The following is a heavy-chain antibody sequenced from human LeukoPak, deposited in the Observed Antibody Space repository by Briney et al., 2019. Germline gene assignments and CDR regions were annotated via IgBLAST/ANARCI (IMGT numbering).Heavy chain of an antibody. CDR2: MNPNSGNT. CDR3: ARGPAYGNYGAYFFLHMDV. D-gene: IGHD4-11*01. J-gene: IGHJ6*03. V-gene: IGHV1-8*01. Sequence: ASVKVSCKASGYTFTSHDINWVRQATGQGLEWMGWMNPNSGNTGYAQKFQGRVTITRNTSISTAYMELSSLRSEDTAVYYCARGPAYGNYGAYFFLHMDVWGKGTTGNVSS. CDR1: GYTFTSHD.